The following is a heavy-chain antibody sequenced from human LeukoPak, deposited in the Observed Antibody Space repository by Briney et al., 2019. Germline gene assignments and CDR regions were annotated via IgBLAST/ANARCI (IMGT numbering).Heavy chain of an antibody. D-gene: IGHD6-13*01. CDR3: ARGMRQQLANYYYYGMDV. CDR2: IYYSGTT. V-gene: IGHV4-39*01. J-gene: IGHJ6*02. CDR1: GGSISSNNYY. Sequence: SETLSLTCTVSGGSISSNNYYWGWIRQPPGKGLEWIGSIYYSGTTFYNPSLRSRVTISVDTSKNQFSLKLSSVTAADTAVYYCARGMRQQLANYYYYGMDVWGQGTTVTVSS.